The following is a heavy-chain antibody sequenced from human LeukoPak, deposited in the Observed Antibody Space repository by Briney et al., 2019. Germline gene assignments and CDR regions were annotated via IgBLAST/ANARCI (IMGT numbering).Heavy chain of an antibody. Sequence: TLSLTCTVSGGSISSGDYYWSWIRQPPGKGLEWIGYIYYSGSTNYNPSLKSRVTISVDTSKNQFSLKLSSVTAADTAVYYCARDRDWNYGGFDYWGQGTLVTVSS. J-gene: IGHJ4*02. CDR2: IYYSGST. V-gene: IGHV4-61*08. CDR1: GGSISSGDYY. CDR3: ARDRDWNYGGFDY. D-gene: IGHD1-7*01.